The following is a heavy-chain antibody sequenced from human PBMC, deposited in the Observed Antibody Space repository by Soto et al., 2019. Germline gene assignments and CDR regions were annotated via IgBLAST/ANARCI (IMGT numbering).Heavy chain of an antibody. J-gene: IGHJ4*02. CDR1: GDTFAFHS. CDR3: ATSYGSGYRAFDY. V-gene: IGHV1-69*02. CDR2: INPILSMS. D-gene: IGHD3-10*01. Sequence: QVQLVQSGAEVKRPGSSVKVSCTASGDTFAFHSINWVRQALGLGLEWMGRINPILSMSNYAQRFQRRVTMTADKSTRTAYMVLSSLRSEDTAIYYGATSYGSGYRAFDYWGPGALVTVSS.